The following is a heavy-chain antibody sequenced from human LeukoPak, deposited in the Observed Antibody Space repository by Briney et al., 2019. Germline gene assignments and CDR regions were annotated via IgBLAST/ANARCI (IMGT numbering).Heavy chain of an antibody. V-gene: IGHV4-34*01. CDR2: INHSGST. Sequence: SETLSLTRAVYGGSFSGYYWSWIRQPPGKGLEWIGEINHSGSTNYNPSLKSRVTISVDTSKNQFSLKLSSVTAADTAVYYCARGRSDYYVDYWGQGTLVTVSS. J-gene: IGHJ4*02. D-gene: IGHD3-3*01. CDR1: GGSFSGYY. CDR3: ARGRSDYYVDY.